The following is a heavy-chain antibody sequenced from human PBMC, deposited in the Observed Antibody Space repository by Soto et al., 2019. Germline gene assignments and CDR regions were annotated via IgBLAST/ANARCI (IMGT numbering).Heavy chain of an antibody. D-gene: IGHD3-10*02. Sequence: SLKASCKTVGGTMRSDAFSWLRQAPGQGXERKGGIIPVLSTPKHAQKFKDRVTNRSDESTSTVYMELRRLTADDSAVYFCARGAEVFGYNCKYDGFDGWGQGTQVTV. CDR2: IIPVLSTP. V-gene: IGHV1-69*13. CDR3: ARGAEVFGYNCKYDGFDG. J-gene: IGHJ4*02. CDR1: GGTMRSDA.